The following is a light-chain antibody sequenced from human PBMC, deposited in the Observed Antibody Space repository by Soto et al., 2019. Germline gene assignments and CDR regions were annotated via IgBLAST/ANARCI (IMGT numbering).Light chain of an antibody. CDR1: SSDVGGYNY. J-gene: IGLJ2*01. CDR3: SSYTSSSTLV. V-gene: IGLV2-14*03. Sequence: ALTQPASVSGSPGQSITISCTGTSSDVGGYNYVSWYQQHPGKAPKLIIYDVSNRPSGVSNRFSGSKSGNTASLTISGLQAEDEADYYCSSYTSSSTLVFGGGTKLTVL. CDR2: DVS.